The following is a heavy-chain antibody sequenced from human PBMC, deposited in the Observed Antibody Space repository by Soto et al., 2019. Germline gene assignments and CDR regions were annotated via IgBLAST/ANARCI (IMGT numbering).Heavy chain of an antibody. J-gene: IGHJ6*02. V-gene: IGHV1-69*01. CDR2: IIPIFGTA. Sequence: QVQLVQSGAEVRKPGSSVKVSCKASGGTFSRHAISWVRQAPGQGLEWMGGIIPIFGTANHAQKFQGRVTIIADESTSTVYMELSSLRSEDTAMYYCARSRAGVGYGMDVWGQGTTVTVSS. CDR3: ARSRAGVGYGMDV. CDR1: GGTFSRHA. D-gene: IGHD3-10*01.